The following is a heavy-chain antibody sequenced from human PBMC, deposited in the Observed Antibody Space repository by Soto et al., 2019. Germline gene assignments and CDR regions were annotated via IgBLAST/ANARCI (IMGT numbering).Heavy chain of an antibody. J-gene: IGHJ6*02. Sequence: EVQLLESGGGLVQPGGSLRLSCAASGFTFSSYAMSWVRQAPGKGLEWVSAISGSGGSTYYADSVKGRFTISRDNSKNTLYLQMNSLRAEDTAVYYCAKDTMDIAVVVAAKLLSGGMDVWGQGTTVTVSS. CDR2: ISGSGGST. D-gene: IGHD2-15*01. V-gene: IGHV3-23*01. CDR3: AKDTMDIAVVVAAKLLSGGMDV. CDR1: GFTFSSYA.